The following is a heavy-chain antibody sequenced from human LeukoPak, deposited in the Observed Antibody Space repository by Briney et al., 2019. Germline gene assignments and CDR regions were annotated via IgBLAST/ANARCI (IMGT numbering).Heavy chain of an antibody. Sequence: SETLSLTCTVSGGSISSGSYYWSWIRQPAGKGLEWIGRIYTSGSTNYNPSLKSRVTISVDTSKNQFSLKLSSVTAADTAVYYCVRATGYSSSWPFDYWGQGTLVTVSS. D-gene: IGHD6-13*01. V-gene: IGHV4-61*02. J-gene: IGHJ4*02. CDR1: GGSISSGSYY. CDR2: IYTSGST. CDR3: VRATGYSSSWPFDY.